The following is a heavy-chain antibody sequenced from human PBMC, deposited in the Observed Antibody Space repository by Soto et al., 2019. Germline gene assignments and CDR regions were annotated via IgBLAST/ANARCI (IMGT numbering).Heavy chain of an antibody. Sequence: QVTLKESGPVLVKPTETLTLTFTVSGFSLGLSRVGVALIRQPPGRSLEWLGHIFLNDEKSYTPSLQRRLTVSKATSKSQVVLTLTNVDHVDTATYFCARTDYHDTDFDFWGHGLLLTVSS. CDR3: ARTDYHDTDFDF. V-gene: IGHV2-26*02. CDR2: IFLNDEK. D-gene: IGHD3-9*01. CDR1: GFSLGLSRVG. J-gene: IGHJ4*01.